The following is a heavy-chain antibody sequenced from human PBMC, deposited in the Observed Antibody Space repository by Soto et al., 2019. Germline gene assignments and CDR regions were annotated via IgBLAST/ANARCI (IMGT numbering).Heavy chain of an antibody. D-gene: IGHD5-12*01. J-gene: IGHJ5*02. Sequence: PSETLSLTCTVSGDSIISSNYHWGWIRQPPGKGLEWIGSIYYSGNTYYNPSLKSRVTISVDTSKNQFSLKLISVTAADTAVYYCARHIGQYSGYDPLNPSFDPWGQGTLVTVSS. CDR1: GDSIISSNYH. CDR2: IYYSGNT. CDR3: ARHIGQYSGYDPLNPSFDP. V-gene: IGHV4-39*01.